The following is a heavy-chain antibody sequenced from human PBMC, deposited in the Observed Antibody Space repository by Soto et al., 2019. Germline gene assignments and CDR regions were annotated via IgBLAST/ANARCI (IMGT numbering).Heavy chain of an antibody. D-gene: IGHD5-18*01. CDR1: GFTFSSYG. Sequence: GGSLRLSCAASGFTFSSYGMHWVRQAPGKGLEWVAVIWYDGSNKYYADSVKGRFTISRDNSKNTLYLQMNSLRAEDTAVYYCARGVALEAMVLNDAFDIWGQGTMVTVSS. CDR2: IWYDGSNK. CDR3: ARGVALEAMVLNDAFDI. V-gene: IGHV3-33*01. J-gene: IGHJ3*02.